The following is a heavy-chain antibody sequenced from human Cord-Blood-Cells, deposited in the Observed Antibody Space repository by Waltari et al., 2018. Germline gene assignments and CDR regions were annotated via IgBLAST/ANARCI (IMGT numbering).Heavy chain of an antibody. J-gene: IGHJ5*02. CDR2: INHSGST. CDR3: ARGLAAAPYLFDP. D-gene: IGHD6-25*01. V-gene: IGHV4-34*01. CDR1: GGSFSGYY. Sequence: QVQLQQWGAGLLKPSETLSLTCAVYGGSFSGYYWSWIRQPPGKGLEWIGEINHSGSTTYNPSLTSRVTISVDTSKNQFSLKLSSVTAADTAVYYCARGLAAAPYLFDPWGQGTLVTVSS.